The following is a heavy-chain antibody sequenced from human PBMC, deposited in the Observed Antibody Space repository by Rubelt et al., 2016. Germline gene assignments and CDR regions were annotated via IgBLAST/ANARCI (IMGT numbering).Heavy chain of an antibody. V-gene: IGHV1-18*01. CDR1: G. CDR2: ISAYNGNT. Sequence: GISWVRQAPGQGLEWMGWISAYNGNTNYAQKLQGRVTMTTDTSTSTAYMELRSLRSDDTAVYYCARALGSYYYYGMDVWGQGTTVTVPS. CDR3: ARALGSYYYYGMDV. J-gene: IGHJ6*02.